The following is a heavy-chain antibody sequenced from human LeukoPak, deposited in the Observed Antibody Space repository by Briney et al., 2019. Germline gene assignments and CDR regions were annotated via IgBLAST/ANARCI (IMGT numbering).Heavy chain of an antibody. J-gene: IGHJ4*02. D-gene: IGHD6-13*01. CDR1: GFTVSSNY. Sequence: GGSLRLSCAASGFTVSSNYMSWVRQAPGKGLEWVSVIYSGGSTYYADSVKGRFTISRDNSRNTLYLQMNSLRAEDTAVYYCAREYSRSWSGPFGYWGQGTLVTVSS. CDR2: IYSGGST. V-gene: IGHV3-53*01. CDR3: AREYSRSWSGPFGY.